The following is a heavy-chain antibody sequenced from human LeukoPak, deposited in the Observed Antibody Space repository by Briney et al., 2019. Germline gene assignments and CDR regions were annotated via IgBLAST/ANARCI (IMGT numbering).Heavy chain of an antibody. CDR1: SFPVSSHY. V-gene: IGHV3-66*02. Sequence: GGSLTLSCAVSSFPVSSHYVRWLRDAPGKGLEWVSVLYRGGSTYYADSVKGRFTISRDNSKNTLYLQMNSLRAEDTAVYYCARARVGYSSGWSYYFDYWGQGTLVTVSS. CDR2: LYRGGST. D-gene: IGHD6-19*01. J-gene: IGHJ4*02. CDR3: ARARVGYSSGWSYYFDY.